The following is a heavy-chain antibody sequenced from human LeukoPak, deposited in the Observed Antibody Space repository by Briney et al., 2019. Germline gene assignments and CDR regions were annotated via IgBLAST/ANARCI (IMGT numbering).Heavy chain of an antibody. CDR3: VSGYCSSTTCYRGAY. CDR2: ISDDGSSA. Sequence: PGGSLRLSCAASGFTFSSYWIHWVRQAPGKGLLWVSRISDDGSSANYADSVQGRFTISRDNAKNTVYLQMHSLRAEDTAVYYCVSGYCSSTTCYRGAYWGQGTLVTVSS. V-gene: IGHV3-74*01. CDR1: GFTFSSYW. J-gene: IGHJ4*02. D-gene: IGHD2-2*03.